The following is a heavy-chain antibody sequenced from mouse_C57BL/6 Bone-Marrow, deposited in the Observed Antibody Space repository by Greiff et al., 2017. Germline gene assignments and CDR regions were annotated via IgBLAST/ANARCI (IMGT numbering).Heavy chain of an antibody. J-gene: IGHJ3*01. CDR2: IDPSDSYT. D-gene: IGHD4-1*02. V-gene: IGHV1-59*01. CDR3: ASTGFAY. CDR1: GYTFTSYW. Sequence: QVQLQQPGAELVRPGTSVKLSCKASGYTFTSYWMHWVKQRPGQGLEWIGVIDPSDSYTNYNQKFKGKATLAVDTSSSKAYMQLSSLTSEDSAVYYCASTGFAYWGQGTLVTVSA.